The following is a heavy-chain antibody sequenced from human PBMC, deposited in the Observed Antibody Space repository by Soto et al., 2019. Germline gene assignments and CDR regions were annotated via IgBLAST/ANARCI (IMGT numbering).Heavy chain of an antibody. D-gene: IGHD4-17*01. CDR2: IYWDDDK. Sequence: QITLKESGLTLVKPTQTLTLTCTFSGFSLSTSRVGVGWIRQPPGKALEWLALIYWDDDKRYSPSLKSRLTITXXTSKNQVVLTMTNMDPVDTATYYCAHATTVTTLGYWGQGTLVTVSS. J-gene: IGHJ4*02. V-gene: IGHV2-5*02. CDR3: AHATTVTTLGY. CDR1: GFSLSTSRVG.